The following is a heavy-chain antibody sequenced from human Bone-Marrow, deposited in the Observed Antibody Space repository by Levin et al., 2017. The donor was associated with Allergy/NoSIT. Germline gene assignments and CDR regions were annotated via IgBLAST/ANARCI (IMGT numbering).Heavy chain of an antibody. D-gene: IGHD5-18*01. Sequence: LSLTCAASGFTFINYAMSWVRQAPGKGLEWVSAISGGGATTYYADSVKGRFTISRDNSKSTLYLQMNSLKAEDTAIYYCAKGGIDSYGYESWGQGTLVTVSS. V-gene: IGHV3-23*01. CDR1: GFTFINYA. CDR3: AKGGIDSYGYES. CDR2: ISGGGATT. J-gene: IGHJ4*02.